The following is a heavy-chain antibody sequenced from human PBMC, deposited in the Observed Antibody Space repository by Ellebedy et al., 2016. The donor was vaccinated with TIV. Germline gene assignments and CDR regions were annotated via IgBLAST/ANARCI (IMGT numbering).Heavy chain of an antibody. V-gene: IGHV3-7*01. CDR2: INQDGSDK. CDR3: ATDGSYGDYRSPTHAFVM. D-gene: IGHD4-17*01. J-gene: IGHJ3*02. CDR1: GFTFNSYW. Sequence: GGSLRLSCAASGFTFNSYWMTWVRQAPGKGLEWVANINQDGSDKYYVDSLKGRFTISRDNAKNSLYLQMSSLRGEDTAVYYCATDGSYGDYRSPTHAFVMWGQGTLVTVSS.